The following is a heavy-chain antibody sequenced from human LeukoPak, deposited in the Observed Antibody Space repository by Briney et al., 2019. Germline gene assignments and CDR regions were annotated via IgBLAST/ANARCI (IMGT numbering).Heavy chain of an antibody. CDR3: ARQGDYGDYVLGY. CDR2: IYYSGST. D-gene: IGHD4-17*01. CDR1: GGSISSYY. J-gene: IGHJ4*02. Sequence: SETLSLTCTVSGGSISSYYWSWIRQPPGKGLEWIGYIYYSGSTNYNPSLKSRVTISVDMSKNQFSLKLSSVAAADTAVYYCARQGDYGDYVLGYWGQGTLVTVSS. V-gene: IGHV4-59*08.